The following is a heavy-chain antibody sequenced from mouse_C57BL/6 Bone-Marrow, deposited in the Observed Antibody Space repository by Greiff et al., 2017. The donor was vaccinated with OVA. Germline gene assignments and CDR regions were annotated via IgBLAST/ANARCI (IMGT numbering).Heavy chain of an antibody. J-gene: IGHJ3*01. CDR3: ARDLRGFAY. V-gene: IGHV3-6*01. CDR2: ISYDGSN. CDR1: GYSITSGYY. Sequence: EVQLVESGPGLVKPSQSLSLTCSVTGYSITSGYYWNWIRQFPGNKLEWMGYISYDGSNNYNPSLKNRISITRDTSKNQLFRKLNAVTTEDTATYYCARDLRGFAYWGQGTLVTVSA.